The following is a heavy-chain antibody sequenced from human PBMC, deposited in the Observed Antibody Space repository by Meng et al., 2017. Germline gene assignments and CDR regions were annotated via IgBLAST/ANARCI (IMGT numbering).Heavy chain of an antibody. V-gene: IGHV3-30*04. CDR2: ISYDGSNK. Sequence: GESLKTPCAGPGFAFSSYAMHWVRQAPGKGLEWVAVISYDGSNKYFADSVKGRFPISRNNSKNTLYLQMNSLRAEDTAVYYCARDIRGYYYYGMDVWGQGTTVTVSS. D-gene: IGHD3-10*01. J-gene: IGHJ6*02. CDR1: GFAFSSYA. CDR3: ARDIRGYYYYGMDV.